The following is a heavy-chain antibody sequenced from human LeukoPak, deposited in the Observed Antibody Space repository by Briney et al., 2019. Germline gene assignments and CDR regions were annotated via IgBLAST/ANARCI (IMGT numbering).Heavy chain of an antibody. CDR1: GYSISSGYY. D-gene: IGHD3-22*01. J-gene: IGHJ4*02. CDR2: IYHSGST. V-gene: IGHV4-38-2*01. Sequence: PSETLSLTCAVSGYSISSGYYLGWIRQPPGKGLEWIGSIYHSGSTYYNPSLKSRVTISVDTSKNQFSLKLSSVTAADTAVYYCASLSYYYDSSGYYYAFDYWGQGTLVTVSS. CDR3: ASLSYYYDSSGYYYAFDY.